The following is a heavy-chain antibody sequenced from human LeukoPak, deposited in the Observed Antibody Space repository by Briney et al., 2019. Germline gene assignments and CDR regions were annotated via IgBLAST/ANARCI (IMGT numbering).Heavy chain of an antibody. D-gene: IGHD6-19*01. CDR1: GFTFSSYA. CDR3: AKVDSGWYRNWFDP. CDR2: ISGSGGST. J-gene: IGHJ5*02. Sequence: PGGSLRLSCAASGFTFSSYAMSWVRQAPGKGLEWVSAISGSGGSTYYADSVKGRFTISRDNSKNTLCLQMNSLRAEDTAVYYCAKVDSGWYRNWFDPWGQGTLVTVSS. V-gene: IGHV3-23*01.